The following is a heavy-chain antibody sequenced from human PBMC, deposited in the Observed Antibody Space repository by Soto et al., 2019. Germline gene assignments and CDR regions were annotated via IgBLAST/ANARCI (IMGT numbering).Heavy chain of an antibody. CDR2: VYKSEST. V-gene: IGHV4-61*01. CDR3: AREDSSGYYQFDY. Sequence: QVQLQESGPGLVKPSETLSLTCTVSGGSVSSGSYYWTWIRQPPGKGLEWIGFVYKSESTNYNPSRKSRVTISVDTSKNQFSLRLSSVTAADTAVYYCAREDSSGYYQFDYWGQGTLVTVSS. CDR1: GGSVSSGSYY. J-gene: IGHJ4*02. D-gene: IGHD3-22*01.